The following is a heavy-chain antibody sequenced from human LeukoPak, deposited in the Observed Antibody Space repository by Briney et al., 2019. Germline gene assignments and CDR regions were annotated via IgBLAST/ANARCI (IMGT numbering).Heavy chain of an antibody. Sequence: GASVKVSCKASGYTFTYYYIHWMRQAPGHGLVWMGWINPDSDVTSYAQKSQGRVTMTRDTSISTVYVELSRLRSDDTAVYYCARSDSYTWFDPWGQGTLVTVSS. D-gene: IGHD2-15*01. CDR1: GYTFTYYY. V-gene: IGHV1-2*02. CDR3: ARSDSYTWFDP. J-gene: IGHJ5*02. CDR2: INPDSDVT.